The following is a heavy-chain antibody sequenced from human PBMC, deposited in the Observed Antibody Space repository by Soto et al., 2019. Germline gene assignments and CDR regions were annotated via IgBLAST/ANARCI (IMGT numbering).Heavy chain of an antibody. CDR1: GFTFSDHY. V-gene: IGHV3-72*01. CDR3: SRVNTQDAIDV. Sequence: EVQLVESGGGLVQPGGSLRLSCAASGFTFSDHYIDWVRQAPGKGLEWVGRSRNKANSYTTEYAASVEGRFTISRDESKNSLVLQMNSLKTDDTAVYYCSRVNTQDAIDVWGQGTTVTVSS. J-gene: IGHJ6*02. CDR2: SRNKANSYTT.